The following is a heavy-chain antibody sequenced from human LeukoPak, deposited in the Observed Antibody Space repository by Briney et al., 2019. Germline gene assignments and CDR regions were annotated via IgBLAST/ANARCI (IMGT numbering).Heavy chain of an antibody. D-gene: IGHD6-13*01. V-gene: IGHV3-74*01. CDR3: ARTKGGPGSTWAFDI. J-gene: IGHJ3*02. CDR2: LSSDGSAT. CDR1: GFTFSTYW. Sequence: GGSLRLFCAASGFTFSTYWMHWVRQAPGKGLVWVSRLSSDGSATTYADSMKGRFTISRDNAKNTLYLQMNSLRAEDTAVYYCARTKGGPGSTWAFDIWGQGTMVTVSS.